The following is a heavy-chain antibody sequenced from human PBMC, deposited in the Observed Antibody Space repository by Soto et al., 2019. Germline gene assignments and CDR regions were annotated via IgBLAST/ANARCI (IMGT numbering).Heavy chain of an antibody. D-gene: IGHD3-16*02. V-gene: IGHV3-23*01. CDR3: ATDPLLGLHLGELSSFDY. J-gene: IGHJ4*02. CDR2: ISGSGGST. CDR1: GFTFSSYA. Sequence: EVQLLESGGGLVQPGGSLRLSCAASGFTFSSYAMSWVRQAPGKGLXXXSAISGSGGSTYYADSVKGRFTISRDNSKNTLYLQMNSLRAEDTAVYYCATDPLLGLHLGELSSFDYWGQGTLVTVSS.